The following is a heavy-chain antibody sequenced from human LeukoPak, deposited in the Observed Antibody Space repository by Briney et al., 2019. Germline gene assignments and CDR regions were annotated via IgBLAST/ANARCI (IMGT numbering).Heavy chain of an antibody. V-gene: IGHV3-21*01. CDR3: ARDVGKAYFDY. D-gene: IGHD2-15*01. CDR2: ISSSSVYI. CDR1: GFTFSSYG. J-gene: IGHJ4*02. Sequence: NAGGSLRLSCAASGFTFSSYGMKWVRQAPGKGLEWVSSISSSSVYIYYADSVKGRFTISRDNAKNSLYLQMASLRAEDTAVYYCARDVGKAYFDYWGQGTLVTVSS.